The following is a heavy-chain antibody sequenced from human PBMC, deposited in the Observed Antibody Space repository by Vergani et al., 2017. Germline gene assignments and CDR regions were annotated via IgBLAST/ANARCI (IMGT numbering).Heavy chain of an antibody. CDR3: ARPPQYRGDYYYMDV. Sequence: QLQLQESGPGLVKPSETLSLTCTLSGGSTSSSNYYWGWIRQPPGKGLEWIGSIYYSGSTDYTPSLKSRVTISVDTSKNQFSLKLSSVTAADTAVYYCARPPQYRGDYYYMDVWGKGTTVTVSS. V-gene: IGHV4-39*01. J-gene: IGHJ6*03. D-gene: IGHD5-18*01. CDR1: GGSTSSSNYY. CDR2: IYYSGST.